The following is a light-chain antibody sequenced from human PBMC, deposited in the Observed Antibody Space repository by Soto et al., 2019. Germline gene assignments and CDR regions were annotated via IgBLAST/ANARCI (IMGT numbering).Light chain of an antibody. Sequence: NFMLTQPHSVSESQGKTVTISCTRSSGSIASNYVQWYQQRPGSSPTTVIYEDNKRPSGVPDRFSGSIDSSSNSASLTISGLKTEDEADYYCKSYDSSNQVGGGTKLTVL. J-gene: IGLJ2*01. CDR3: KSYDSSNQ. V-gene: IGLV6-57*01. CDR1: SGSIASNY. CDR2: EDN.